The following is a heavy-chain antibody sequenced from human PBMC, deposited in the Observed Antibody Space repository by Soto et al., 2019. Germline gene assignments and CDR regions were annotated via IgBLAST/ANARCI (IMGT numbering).Heavy chain of an antibody. D-gene: IGHD1-26*01. Sequence: QVQLVESGGGVVQPGGSLRLSCAASGFTFSTYGMHWVRQAPGKGLEWVAVIWYDGSNKHYTDSVKGRFTISRDNSKNTLYLQMDSLRAEDTAVYYCARDSSLEGVWDLPSSRPFANWGQGTLVTVSS. CDR1: GFTFSTYG. V-gene: IGHV3-33*01. CDR3: ARDSSLEGVWDLPSSRPFAN. CDR2: IWYDGSNK. J-gene: IGHJ4*02.